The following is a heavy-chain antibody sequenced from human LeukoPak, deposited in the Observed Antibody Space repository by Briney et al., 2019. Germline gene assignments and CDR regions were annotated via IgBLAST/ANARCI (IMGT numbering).Heavy chain of an antibody. V-gene: IGHV1-2*02. Sequence: ASVTVSCKASGYTFTGYYMHWVRQAPAQGLEWMGWINPNSGGTNYAQKFQGRVTMTRDTSISTAYMELSRLRSDDTAVYYCARVVQPKDAFDIWGQGTMVTVSS. CDR3: ARVVQPKDAFDI. J-gene: IGHJ3*02. CDR1: GYTFTGYY. CDR2: INPNSGGT. D-gene: IGHD2-2*01.